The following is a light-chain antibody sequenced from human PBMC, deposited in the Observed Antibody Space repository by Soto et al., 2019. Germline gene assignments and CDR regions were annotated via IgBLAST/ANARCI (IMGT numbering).Light chain of an antibody. Sequence: DIQMTQSPSSLSASVGDRVTITCQASQDISNYVNWYQQKPGKAPKLLIYDASNLETGVPSRFSGSGSGTDFTFTISSLQAEDIATYYCQQYDNLPLTFGSGTKVEIK. CDR1: QDISNY. J-gene: IGKJ4*01. V-gene: IGKV1-33*01. CDR3: QQYDNLPLT. CDR2: DAS.